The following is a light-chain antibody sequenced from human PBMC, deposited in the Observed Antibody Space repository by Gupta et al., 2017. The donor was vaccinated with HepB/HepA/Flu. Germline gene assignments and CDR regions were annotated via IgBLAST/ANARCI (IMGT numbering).Light chain of an antibody. V-gene: IGKV4-1*01. CDR1: QNVLYSNNKYL. CDR3: QQYDDAPLT. CDR2: WAS. Sequence: DIVMTHSPDTLVVSLGERATINCKSSQNVLYSNNKYLLAWYQQKPRHPPMLLISWASTRESGVPDRFSGSGSGTDFTLTISSLQAEDVAVYYCQQYDDAPLTFGQGTRVEIK. J-gene: IGKJ5*01.